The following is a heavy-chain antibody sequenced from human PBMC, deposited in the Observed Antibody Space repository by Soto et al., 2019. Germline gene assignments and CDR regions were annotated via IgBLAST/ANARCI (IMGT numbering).Heavy chain of an antibody. CDR2: IIPIFCTA. V-gene: IGHV1-69*13. J-gene: IGHJ6*02. D-gene: IGHD3-3*01. CDR3: AIYYPESITIFGVVTTMDV. Sequence: SVKVSCKASGGTFSSYAISWVRQAPGQGLEWMGGIIPIFCTANYAQKFQGRVTITADDSTSTAYMELSSLRSEDTAVYYCAIYYPESITIFGVVTTMDVWGQGTTVTVSS. CDR1: GGTFSSYA.